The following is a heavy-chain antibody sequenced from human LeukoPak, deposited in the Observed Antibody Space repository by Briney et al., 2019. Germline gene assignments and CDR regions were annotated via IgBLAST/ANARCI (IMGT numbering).Heavy chain of an antibody. CDR2: IYYSGST. CDR1: GGSISSGGYY. J-gene: IGHJ4*02. CDR3: ARDSSGWPGGYYFDY. V-gene: IGHV4-31*03. D-gene: IGHD6-25*01. Sequence: SETLSLTCTVSGGSISSGGYYWSWIRQHPGKGLEWIGYIYYSGSTYYNPSLKSRVTISVDTSKNQFSLKLSSVTAADTAVYYCARDSSGWPGGYYFDYWGQGTLVTVSS.